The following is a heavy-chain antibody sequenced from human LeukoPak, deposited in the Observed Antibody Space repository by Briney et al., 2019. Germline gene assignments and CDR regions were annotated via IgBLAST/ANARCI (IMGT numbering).Heavy chain of an antibody. D-gene: IGHD1-26*01. CDR1: GYTFTSYY. V-gene: IGHV1-46*01. J-gene: IGHJ6*03. CDR3: ARVKGGGSYYHYYYYYMDV. CDR2: INPSGGST. Sequence: ASVKVSCKASGYTFTSYYMHWVRQAPGQGLEWMGIINPSGGSTSYAQKFQGRVTMTRDMSTSTAYMELSSLGSEDTAVYYRARVKGGGSYYHYYYYYMDVWGKGTTVTISS.